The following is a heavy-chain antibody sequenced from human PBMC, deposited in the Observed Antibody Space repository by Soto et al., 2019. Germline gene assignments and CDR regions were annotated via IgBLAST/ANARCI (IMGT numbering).Heavy chain of an antibody. D-gene: IGHD3-22*01. Sequence: QVQLQESGPGLVKPSETLSLTCTVSGGSISPYYWSWIRQPPGKGLEWIGYIYYSGNTEYNPSLKSRVTRSVDTSKNQFSLKLSSVTAADTAVYYCARDWHYYDSSGYPRVYGMDVWGQGTTVTVSS. J-gene: IGHJ6*02. V-gene: IGHV4-59*01. CDR1: GGSISPYY. CDR3: ARDWHYYDSSGYPRVYGMDV. CDR2: IYYSGNT.